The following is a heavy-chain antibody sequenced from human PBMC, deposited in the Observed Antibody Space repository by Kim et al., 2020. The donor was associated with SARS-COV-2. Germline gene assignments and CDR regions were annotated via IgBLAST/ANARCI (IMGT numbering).Heavy chain of an antibody. CDR2: INAGNGNT. J-gene: IGHJ6*02. D-gene: IGHD3-10*01. Sequence: ASVKVSCKASGYTFTSYARHWVRQAPGQRLEWMGWINAGNGNTKYSRKFQGRVTITRDTSASTAYMELSSLRSEDTAVYYCARPISPYYYGSGSYYWYYYYYYGMDVWGQGTTVTVSS. CDR3: ARPISPYYYGSGSYYWYYYYYYGMDV. CDR1: GYTFTSYA. V-gene: IGHV1-3*01.